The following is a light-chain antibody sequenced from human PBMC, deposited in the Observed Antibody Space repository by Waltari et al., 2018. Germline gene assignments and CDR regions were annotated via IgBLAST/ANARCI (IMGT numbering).Light chain of an antibody. V-gene: IGKV3-11*01. J-gene: IGKJ2*01. CDR3: QQYESSVMYT. CDR2: DTS. CDR1: QSVTNY. Sequence: DIVLTQSPAILSLSPGERASLSCRASQSVTNYLAWYQQKPGQAPRLLIYDTSNRATGIPARFSGSGSGTDFTLTISRREPEDSAVYYCQQYESSVMYTFGQGTKVEIK.